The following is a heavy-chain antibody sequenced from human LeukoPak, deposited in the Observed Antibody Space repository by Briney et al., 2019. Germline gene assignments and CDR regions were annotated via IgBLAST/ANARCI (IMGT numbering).Heavy chain of an antibody. V-gene: IGHV4-34*01. CDR1: GGSFSGYY. CDR2: INHSGST. Sequence: SETLSLTCAVYGGSFSGYYWSWIRQPPGKGLEWIGEINHSGSTNYNPSLKSRVTISVDTSKNQFSLKLSSVTAADTAVYYCARRSYCGGDCSRSRRRVGGYYFDYWGQGTLVTVSS. D-gene: IGHD2-21*02. CDR3: ARRSYCGGDCSRSRRRVGGYYFDY. J-gene: IGHJ4*02.